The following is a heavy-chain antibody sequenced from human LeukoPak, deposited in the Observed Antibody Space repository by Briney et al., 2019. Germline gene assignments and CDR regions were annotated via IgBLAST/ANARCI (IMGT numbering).Heavy chain of an antibody. Sequence: GGSLRLSCAASGFTFSNYAMSWVRQAPGKGLEWVSVISGSGGNTYYADSVKGRFTISRDNAKNSLYLQMNSLRAEDTAVYYCAKSKGLRYFDWFLFGYWGQGTLVTVSS. V-gene: IGHV3-23*01. CDR3: AKSKGLRYFDWFLFGY. CDR1: GFTFSNYA. J-gene: IGHJ4*02. D-gene: IGHD3-9*01. CDR2: ISGSGGNT.